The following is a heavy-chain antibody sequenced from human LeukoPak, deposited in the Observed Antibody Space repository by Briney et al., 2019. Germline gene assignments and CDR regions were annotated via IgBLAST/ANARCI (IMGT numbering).Heavy chain of an antibody. CDR3: ARGYYGSGSLVYYYYYYMDV. V-gene: IGHV4-39*07. J-gene: IGHJ6*03. Sequence: PSETLSLTCTVPGGSISSSSYYWGWIRQPPGKGLEWIGSIYYSGSTYYNPSLKSRVTISVDKSKNQFSLKLSSVTAADTAVYYCARGYYGSGSLVYYYYYYMDVWGKGTTVTVSS. D-gene: IGHD3-10*01. CDR2: IYYSGST. CDR1: GGSISSSSYY.